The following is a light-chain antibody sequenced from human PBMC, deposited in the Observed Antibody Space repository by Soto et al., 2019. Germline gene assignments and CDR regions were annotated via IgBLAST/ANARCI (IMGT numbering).Light chain of an antibody. V-gene: IGKV1-5*03. CDR2: KAS. Sequence: DIQMTQSPSTLSGSVGDRVTITCRASQTISSWLAWYQQKPGKAPKLLIYKASTLKSGVPSRFSGSGSGTEFTLTISSLQPDDFATYYCQHYNSYLFTFGPGTKVDIK. CDR1: QTISSW. CDR3: QHYNSYLFT. J-gene: IGKJ3*01.